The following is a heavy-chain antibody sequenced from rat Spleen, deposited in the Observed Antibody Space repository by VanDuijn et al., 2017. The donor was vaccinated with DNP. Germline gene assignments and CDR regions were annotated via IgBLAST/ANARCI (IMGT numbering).Heavy chain of an antibody. CDR2: ISYNGGTP. Sequence: EVQLVESGGGLVQPGRSLKLSCAASGFTFSDYAMAWVRQAPTTGLEWVATISYNGGTPYYRDSVKGRFTISRDNAQSTLYLQMDSLRSEDTATYYCARHRTIMPYYYAMDAWGQGASVTVSS. CDR1: GFTFSDYA. J-gene: IGHJ4*01. V-gene: IGHV5-29*01. CDR3: ARHRTIMPYYYAMDA. D-gene: IGHD1-12*01.